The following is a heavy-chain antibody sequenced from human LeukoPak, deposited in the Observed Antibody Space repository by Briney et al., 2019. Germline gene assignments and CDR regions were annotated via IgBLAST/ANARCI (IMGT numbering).Heavy chain of an antibody. V-gene: IGHV4-61*02. D-gene: IGHD3-10*01. J-gene: IGHJ3*02. CDR2: VFTSGST. CDR3: ARAWYYDSGTYSPDAFDI. Sequence: SETLSLTCTVSGGSMSSGVYYWSWIRQPAGNGLEWIGRVFTSGSTNYNPALKSRVTISVDTSKNQFSLRLSSVTAADTAVYYCARAWYYDSGTYSPDAFDIWGQGTMVTVSS. CDR1: GGSMSSGVYY.